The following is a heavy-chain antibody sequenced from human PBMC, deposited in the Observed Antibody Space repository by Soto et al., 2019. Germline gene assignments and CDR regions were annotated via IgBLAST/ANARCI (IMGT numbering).Heavy chain of an antibody. V-gene: IGHV4-30-4*01. CDR3: ARALGKLYYYDSSGLFDY. CDR2: IYYSGST. D-gene: IGHD3-22*01. CDR1: GGSISSGDYY. Sequence: QVQLQESGPGLVKPSQTLSLTCTVSGGSISSGDYYWSWIRQPPGKGLEWIGYIYYSGSTYYNPSLKSRSTGGVDTSKNQFSLKLSSVTAADTAVYYCARALGKLYYYDSSGLFDYWGQGTLVTVSS. J-gene: IGHJ4*02.